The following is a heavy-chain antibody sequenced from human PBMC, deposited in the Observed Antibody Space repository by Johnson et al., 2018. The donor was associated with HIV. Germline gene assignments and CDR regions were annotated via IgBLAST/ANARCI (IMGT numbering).Heavy chain of an antibody. CDR2: IYSGGST. V-gene: IGHV3-66*04. CDR1: GFTVSSTY. D-gene: IGHD6-6*01. J-gene: IGHJ3*02. Sequence: VQLVESGGGVVQPGRSLRLSCAASGFTVSSTYMSWVRQAPGKGLEWVSAIYSGGSTYYADSVKGRFTISRDNSKNTLDLQMNNLRAEDTAVYYCARQQLSRNVAFDIWGQGTMVTVSS. CDR3: ARQQLSRNVAFDI.